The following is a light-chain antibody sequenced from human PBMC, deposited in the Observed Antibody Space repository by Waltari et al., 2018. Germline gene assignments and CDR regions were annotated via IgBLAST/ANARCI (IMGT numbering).Light chain of an antibody. CDR2: KVA. J-gene: IGKJ2*01. Sequence: DVVMTQSPLSLPVTLGQPASISCRSSQSLLHSDGNTYLSWFQQQPGQSPRRLIYKVANRDSGVPDRFSGSGSGTDFTLKISRVEAEDLGVYYCMQGTHWPRYTFGQGTKLDIK. V-gene: IGKV2-30*02. CDR1: QSLLHSDGNTY. CDR3: MQGTHWPRYT.